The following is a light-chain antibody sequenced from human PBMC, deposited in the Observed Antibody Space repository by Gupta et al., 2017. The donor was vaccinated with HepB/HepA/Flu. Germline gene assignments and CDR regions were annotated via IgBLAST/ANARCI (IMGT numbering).Light chain of an antibody. Sequence: QSALPQPASMSGSPRQSITISCTGTSSDIRYYDYVSWYQQQPGKATKVLIYDVTKRSAGVSDRFSGSKSGKTASLTISGLQAEDEADYFCSSYTNMRIRVFGGGTRVTVL. CDR1: SSDIRYYDY. CDR2: DVT. CDR3: SSYTNMRIRV. V-gene: IGLV2-14*03. J-gene: IGLJ2*01.